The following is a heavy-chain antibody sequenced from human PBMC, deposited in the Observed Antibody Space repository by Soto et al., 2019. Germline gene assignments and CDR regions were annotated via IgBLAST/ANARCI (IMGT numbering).Heavy chain of an antibody. CDR1: GFTFSSHW. D-gene: IGHD3-9*01. Sequence: EVQLVESGGGLVQPGGSLRLSCSASGFTFSSHWMVWVRQGPGKGLEWVSRIISDGSHTSYADRVKGRFTISRDNAKNTVYQQMNSLRAEDTALYYCARGLIGSGTANDCWGQGTLVTVSS. CDR2: IISDGSHT. CDR3: ARGLIGSGTANDC. J-gene: IGHJ4*02. V-gene: IGHV3-74*01.